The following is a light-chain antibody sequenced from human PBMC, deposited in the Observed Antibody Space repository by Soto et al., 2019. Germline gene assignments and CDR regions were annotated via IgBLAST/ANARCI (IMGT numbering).Light chain of an antibody. CDR1: QIIDTW. CDR2: KVS. Sequence: DIQMTQSPSTLSASVGDRVIITCLASQIIDTWLAWYQQKPGKAPKVLISKVSNLESGVPSRFSGSGSGTEFTLTISSLQPDDFATYYCQQYKSSWTFGQGTKVDIK. J-gene: IGKJ1*01. V-gene: IGKV1-5*03. CDR3: QQYKSSWT.